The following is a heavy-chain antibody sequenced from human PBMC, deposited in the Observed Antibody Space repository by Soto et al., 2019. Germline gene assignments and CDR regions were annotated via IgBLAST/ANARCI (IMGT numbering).Heavy chain of an antibody. D-gene: IGHD2-2*01. J-gene: IGHJ6*02. CDR3: ARGPPGVVPGAIGSGGMDV. V-gene: IGHV3-30*04. CDR1: GFTLSSYA. Sequence: QVQLVESGGGVVQPGRSLSLSCAASGFTLSSYAVHWVRQAPGKGLEWVAVMSFDGSKASHADSVKGRFTISRDNSKKTVSLKMNSLRVEDSAVYYWARGPPGVVPGAIGSGGMDVWGQGTTVTVSS. CDR2: MSFDGSKA.